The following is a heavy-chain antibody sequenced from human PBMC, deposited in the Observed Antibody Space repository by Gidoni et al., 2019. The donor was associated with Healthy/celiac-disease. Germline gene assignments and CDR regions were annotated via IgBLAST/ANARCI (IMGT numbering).Heavy chain of an antibody. Sequence: QVQLVQSGAEVKKPGSSVKVSCKASGGTFSSYAISWVRQAPGQGLEWMGRIIPILGIANYAQKFQGRVTITADKSTSTAYMELSSLRSEDTAVYYCARGIYDFWSVTYYYGMDVWGQGTTVTVSS. CDR2: IIPILGIA. J-gene: IGHJ6*02. CDR3: ARGIYDFWSVTYYYGMDV. D-gene: IGHD3-3*01. V-gene: IGHV1-69*04. CDR1: GGTFSSYA.